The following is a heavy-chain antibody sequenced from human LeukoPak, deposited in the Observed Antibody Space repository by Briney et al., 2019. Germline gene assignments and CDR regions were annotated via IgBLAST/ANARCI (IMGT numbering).Heavy chain of an antibody. D-gene: IGHD3-9*01. CDR3: ARGGELRYFDWPN. J-gene: IGHJ4*02. Sequence: PGGSLRLSCAASGFTFSSYGMHWVRQAPGKGLEWVAVIWYDGSNKYYADSVKGRFTISRDNSKNTLYLQMNSLRAEDTAVYYCARGGELRYFDWPNWGQGTLVTVSS. CDR2: IWYDGSNK. V-gene: IGHV3-33*01. CDR1: GFTFSSYG.